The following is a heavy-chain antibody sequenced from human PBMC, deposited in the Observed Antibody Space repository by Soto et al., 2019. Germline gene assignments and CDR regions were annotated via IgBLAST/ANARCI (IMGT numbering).Heavy chain of an antibody. V-gene: IGHV1-69*01. CDR1: GGTFSSYA. Sequence: QVQLVQSGAEVKKPGSSVKVSCKASGGTFSSYAISWVRQAPGQGLEWMGGIIPIFGTANYAQKFQGRVTITADESTSTAYMELSSLRSEDPAVYYCARGGAYSSSWYDAFDIWGQGTMVTVSS. CDR2: IIPIFGTA. J-gene: IGHJ3*02. CDR3: ARGGAYSSSWYDAFDI. D-gene: IGHD6-13*01.